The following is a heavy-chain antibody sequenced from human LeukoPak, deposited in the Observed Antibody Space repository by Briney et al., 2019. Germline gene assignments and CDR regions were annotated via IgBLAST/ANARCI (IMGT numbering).Heavy chain of an antibody. D-gene: IGHD6-13*01. CDR2: IYYSGST. CDR1: GGSISSYY. Sequence: SETLSLTCTVSGGSISSYYWSWIRQPPGKGLEWIGYIYYSGSTNYNPSLKSRVTISVDTSKNQFSLKLSSVTAADTAVYYCARDAQYCSSWYQAFDIWGQGTMVTVSS. CDR3: ARDAQYCSSWYQAFDI. J-gene: IGHJ3*02. V-gene: IGHV4-59*01.